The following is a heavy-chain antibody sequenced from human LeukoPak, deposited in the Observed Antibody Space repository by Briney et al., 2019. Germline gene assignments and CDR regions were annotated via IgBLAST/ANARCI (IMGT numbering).Heavy chain of an antibody. J-gene: IGHJ4*02. Sequence: AGTHSGKQTDPGGSSRGSSYYWGWIRQPPRKGLEWIGSIYYSGSTYYNPSLKSRVTISVDTSKNQFSLKLSSVTAADTAVYYCAREPLGYCSSTSFYELVYWCQGTLVTVSS. CDR2: IYYSGST. CDR1: GGSSRGSSYY. V-gene: IGHV4-39*07. CDR3: AREPLGYCSSTSFYELVY. D-gene: IGHD2-2*01.